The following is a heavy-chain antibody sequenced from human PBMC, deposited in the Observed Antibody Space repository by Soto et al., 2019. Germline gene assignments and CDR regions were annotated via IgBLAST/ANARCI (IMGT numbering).Heavy chain of an antibody. CDR3: ASEKTLDY. CDR1: GYTFTSYA. J-gene: IGHJ4*02. CDR2: INAGNGNT. Sequence: ASVKVSCKGSGYTFTSYAVHWVLQVPVQRLEWMGWINAGNGNTKYSQKFQGRVTITRDTSASTAYMELSSLRSEDTAVYYCASEKTLDYWGQGTLVTVS. V-gene: IGHV1-3*01.